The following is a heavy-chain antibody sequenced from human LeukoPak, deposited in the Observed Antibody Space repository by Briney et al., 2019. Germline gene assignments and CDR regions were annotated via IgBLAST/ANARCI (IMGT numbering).Heavy chain of an antibody. J-gene: IGHJ6*02. D-gene: IGHD6-19*01. V-gene: IGHV3-66*01. CDR2: LYSGGTT. CDR3: VRDRWPGLGDF. Sequence: GGSLRLSCAASGFTVSDNYMSWVRQAPGKGLEWVSVLYSGGTTYYADPVKGRFTISRDNSKNTLYLQMSSLRAEDTAAYYCVRDRWPGLGDFWGQGTTVTVSS. CDR1: GFTVSDNY.